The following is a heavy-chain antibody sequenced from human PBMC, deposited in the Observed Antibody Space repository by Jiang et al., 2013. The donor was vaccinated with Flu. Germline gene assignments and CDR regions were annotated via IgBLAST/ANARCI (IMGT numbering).Heavy chain of an antibody. CDR1: GGSISGHY. CDR2: VYYSGTT. V-gene: IGHV4-59*08. CDR3: ARRDYMVRGIIRDCFDI. Sequence: LLKPSETLSLSCTVSGGSISGHYWSWIRQPPGKGLEWIGHVYYSGTTNYNPSLQSRVSISVDTSKNQFSLHLTSVTAADTAVYYCARRDYMVRGIIRDCFDIVGQGTTVTVSS. J-gene: IGHJ3*02. D-gene: IGHD3-10*01.